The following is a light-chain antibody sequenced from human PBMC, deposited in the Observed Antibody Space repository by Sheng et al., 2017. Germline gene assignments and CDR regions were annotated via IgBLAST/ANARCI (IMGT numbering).Light chain of an antibody. Sequence: EIVLTQSPGTLSLSPGERATLSCRASQSVSSRYLAWYQQKLGQAPRLLIYDVYSRATGIPARFTGSGSGTDFTLTISRLEPEDFAVYYCQQYGSLYSFGQGTNLEIK. CDR2: DVY. CDR1: QSVSSRY. J-gene: IGKJ2*03. V-gene: IGKV3-20*01. CDR3: QQYGSLYS.